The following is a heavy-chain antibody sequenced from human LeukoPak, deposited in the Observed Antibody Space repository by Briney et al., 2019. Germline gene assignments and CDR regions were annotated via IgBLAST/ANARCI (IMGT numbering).Heavy chain of an antibody. Sequence: SETLSLTCTVSGASISSGGYYWTWIRHHPGKGLEWLGYIYSTGSTHHKPSLKSRLTISVDTSKNQFSLRLSSVTAADTAVYYCTRDVGVRKRFDPWGQGTLVTVSS. J-gene: IGHJ5*02. CDR3: TRDVGVRKRFDP. V-gene: IGHV4-31*03. D-gene: IGHD3-16*01. CDR2: IYSTGST. CDR1: GASISSGGYY.